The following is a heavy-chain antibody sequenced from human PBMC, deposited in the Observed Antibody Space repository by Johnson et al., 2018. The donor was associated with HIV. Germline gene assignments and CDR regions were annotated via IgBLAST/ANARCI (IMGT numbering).Heavy chain of an antibody. D-gene: IGHD3-10*01. V-gene: IGHV3-53*01. J-gene: IGHJ3*02. CDR1: GFTVSSNY. Sequence: VQLVESGGGLIQPGGSLRLSCAASGFTVSSNYMSWVRQAPGKGLEWVSVIYSGGSTHYADSVKGRFTISRDNSKTSVYLQMHSLRSEDTALYYCAKDSDTYYYGSGDGFDIWGQGTMVTVSS. CDR3: AKDSDTYYYGSGDGFDI. CDR2: IYSGGST.